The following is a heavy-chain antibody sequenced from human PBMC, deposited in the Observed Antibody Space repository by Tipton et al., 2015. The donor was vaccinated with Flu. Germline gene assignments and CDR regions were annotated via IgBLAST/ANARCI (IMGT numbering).Heavy chain of an antibody. CDR2: ISGDGGGK. CDR1: GFTFRDYS. J-gene: IGHJ4*02. V-gene: IGHV3-64*02. CDR3: ARVGPGGVYDY. D-gene: IGHD2-8*01. Sequence: GSLRLSCAASGFTFRDYSMHWVRQAPGKGLEYVSAISGDGGGKYYVDSVKDRFTISRDNSKNTLYLQMGSLRPEDMAVYYCARVGPGGVYDYWGQGAPVTVSS.